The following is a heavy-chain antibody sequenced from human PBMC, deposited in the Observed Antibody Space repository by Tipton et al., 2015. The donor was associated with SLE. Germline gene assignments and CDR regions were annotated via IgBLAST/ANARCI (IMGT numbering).Heavy chain of an antibody. CDR3: ARGGGSKRWLQFNY. CDR1: GGSISSYY. Sequence: LRLSCTVSGGSISSYYWSWIRRPPGKGLEWIGYIYYSGSTNYNPSPKSRVTISVDTSKNQFSLKLSSVTAADTAVYYCARGGGSKRWLQFNYWGQGTLVTVSS. CDR2: IYYSGST. J-gene: IGHJ4*02. V-gene: IGHV4-59*01. D-gene: IGHD5-24*01.